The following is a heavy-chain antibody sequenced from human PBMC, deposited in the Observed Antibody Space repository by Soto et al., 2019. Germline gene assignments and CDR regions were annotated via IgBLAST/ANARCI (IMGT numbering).Heavy chain of an antibody. V-gene: IGHV3-33*01. D-gene: IGHD1-26*01. Sequence: QVQLVESGGGVVQPGRSLRLSCAASGFTFSRYGMHWVRQAPGKGLEWVAAIWYDGSNKYYAESVKGRFTISRDNSKTTLYLQMNSLRAEDTAMYYCVRASGAYFHFDYWGQGTLVTVSS. J-gene: IGHJ4*02. CDR1: GFTFSRYG. CDR2: IWYDGSNK. CDR3: VRASGAYFHFDY.